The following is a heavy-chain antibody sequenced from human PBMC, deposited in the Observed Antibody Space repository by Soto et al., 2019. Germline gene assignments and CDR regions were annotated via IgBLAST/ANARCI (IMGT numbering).Heavy chain of an antibody. Sequence: ASVKVSCKASGGTFSSYAISWVRQAPGQGLEWMGGIIPIFGTANYAQKFQGRVTITADKSTSTAYMELSSLRSEDKAVYYCAGDLAYYYDTSGYFGYWG. V-gene: IGHV1-69*06. J-gene: IGHJ4*01. CDR1: GGTFSSYA. D-gene: IGHD3-22*01. CDR2: IIPIFGTA. CDR3: AGDLAYYYDTSGYFGY.